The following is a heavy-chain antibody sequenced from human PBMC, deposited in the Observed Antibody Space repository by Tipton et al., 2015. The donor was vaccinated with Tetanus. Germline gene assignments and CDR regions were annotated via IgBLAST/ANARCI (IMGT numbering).Heavy chain of an antibody. J-gene: IGHJ4*02. Sequence: TLSLTCSVSGGSTSSYFWSWIRQPPGKGLAWMGDISHTGRPRYNPSLKSRLTMSVHASRTQFSLKMESVTAADTAVYYCARLAWRPDRSMLTVPRYFDKWGQGILVAVSS. V-gene: IGHV4-59*01. CDR1: GGSTSSYF. D-gene: IGHD2-8*01. CDR2: ISHTGRP. CDR3: ARLAWRPDRSMLTVPRYFDK.